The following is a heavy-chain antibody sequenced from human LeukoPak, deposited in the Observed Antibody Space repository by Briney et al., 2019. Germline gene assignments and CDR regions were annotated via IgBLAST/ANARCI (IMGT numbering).Heavy chain of an antibody. J-gene: IGHJ4*02. CDR2: INSDGSST. D-gene: IGHD1-26*01. V-gene: IGHV3-74*01. CDR1: GFTFSNYE. Sequence: GGSLRLSCAASGFTFSNYEMHWVRQAPGKGLVWVSRINSDGSSTFCADSVKGRFTISRDNAKNTLYLQMNSLRAEDTAVYYCARGWAGGFDHWGQGTLVTVSS. CDR3: ARGWAGGFDH.